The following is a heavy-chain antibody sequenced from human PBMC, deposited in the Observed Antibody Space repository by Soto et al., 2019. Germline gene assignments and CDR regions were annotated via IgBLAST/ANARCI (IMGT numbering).Heavy chain of an antibody. V-gene: IGHV4-59*12. CDR3: ARGNYDILTGTALYYGMDV. J-gene: IGHJ6*02. Sequence: SETLSLTCTVSGGSITSYYWSWIRQPPGKGLEFIGYIYYSGSTNYNPSLQSRVTISLDTAKNQFSLKLSSVTAADTAVYYCARGNYDILTGTALYYGMDVWGQGTTVTVSS. CDR2: IYYSGST. D-gene: IGHD3-9*01. CDR1: GGSITSYY.